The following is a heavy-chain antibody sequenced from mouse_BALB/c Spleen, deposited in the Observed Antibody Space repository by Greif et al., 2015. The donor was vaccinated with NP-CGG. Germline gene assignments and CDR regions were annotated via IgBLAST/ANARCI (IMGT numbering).Heavy chain of an antibody. CDR2: IYPGSGNT. CDR1: GYTFTDYY. D-gene: IGHD1-3*01. J-gene: IGHJ4*01. V-gene: IGHV1-77*01. CDR3: ARTGVGYPMDY. Sequence: QVQLQQSGAELARPGASVKLSCKASGYTFTDYYINWVKQRTGQGLEWIGEIYPGSGNTYYNEKLKGKATLTADKSSSTAYMQLSSLTSEDSAVYFCARTGVGYPMDYWGQGTSVTVSS.